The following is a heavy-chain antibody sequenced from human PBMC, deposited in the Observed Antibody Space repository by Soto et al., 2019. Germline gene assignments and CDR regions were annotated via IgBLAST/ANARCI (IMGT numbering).Heavy chain of an antibody. J-gene: IGHJ4*02. D-gene: IGHD6-13*01. V-gene: IGHV4-4*02. CDR2: IYHSGST. Sequence: QVQLQESGPGLVKPSGTLSLTCAVSGGSISSTNWWSWVRQPPGKGLEWIGEIYHSGSTNYNPSLKSRVTLSVDKSKKPFSLGLSSVAAADTAVYYCARDGQQQLASDYWGQGTLVTVSS. CDR3: ARDGQQQLASDY. CDR1: GGSISSTNW.